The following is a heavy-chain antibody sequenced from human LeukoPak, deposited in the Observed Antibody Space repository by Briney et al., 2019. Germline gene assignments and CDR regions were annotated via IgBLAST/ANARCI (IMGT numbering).Heavy chain of an antibody. CDR2: IYYSGST. V-gene: IGHV4-59*08. CDR1: GGSISSYY. CDR3: ARLPAAAGTYYGMDV. Sequence: SETLSLTCTVSGGSISSYYWSWIRRPPGKGLEWIGYIYYSGSTNYNPSLKSRVTISVDTSKNQFSLKLSSVTAAGTAVYYCARLPAAAGTYYGMDVWGQGTTVTVSS. J-gene: IGHJ6*02. D-gene: IGHD6-13*01.